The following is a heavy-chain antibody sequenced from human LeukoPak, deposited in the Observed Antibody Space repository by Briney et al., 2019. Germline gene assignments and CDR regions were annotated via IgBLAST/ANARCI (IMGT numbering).Heavy chain of an antibody. V-gene: IGHV5-51*01. D-gene: IGHD6-6*01. J-gene: IGHJ6*02. CDR2: IYPGDSDT. CDR3: ARQPYSSSSGVPEYYYYYGMDV. Sequence: GESLKISCKGSGYSFPSYWIGWVRQMPGKGLEWMGIIYPGDSDTRYSPSFQGQVTISADKSISTAYLQWSSLKASDTAMYYCARQPYSSSSGVPEYYYYYGMDVWGQGTTVTVSS. CDR1: GYSFPSYW.